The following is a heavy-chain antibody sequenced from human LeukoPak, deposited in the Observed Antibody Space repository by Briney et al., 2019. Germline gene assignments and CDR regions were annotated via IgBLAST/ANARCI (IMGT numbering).Heavy chain of an antibody. J-gene: IGHJ4*02. Sequence: SVKVSRKASGFTFTSYGISWVRQAPGQGLEWMGWISAYNGNTKYAQTLQGRVTMTTDTSTSTAYMELRSLRSDDTALYYCARDQATVTTLLDYWGQGTLVTVSS. CDR2: ISAYNGNT. V-gene: IGHV1-18*01. CDR1: GFTFTSYG. D-gene: IGHD4-11*01. CDR3: ARDQATVTTLLDY.